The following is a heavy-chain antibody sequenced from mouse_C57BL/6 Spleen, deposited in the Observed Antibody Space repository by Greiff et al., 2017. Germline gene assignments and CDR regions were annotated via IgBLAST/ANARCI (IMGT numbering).Heavy chain of an antibody. V-gene: IGHV1-53*01. Sequence: QVQLQQPGTELVKPGASVKLSCKASGYTFNSYWMHWVKQRTGQGLEWIGNINPSNGGTNYNEKFKSKATLTVDKSSSTAYMQLSSLTSEDSAVYYCARYGGNYAFDYWGQGTTRTVSS. CDR2: INPSNGGT. D-gene: IGHD1-1*02. J-gene: IGHJ2*01. CDR1: GYTFNSYW. CDR3: ARYGGNYAFDY.